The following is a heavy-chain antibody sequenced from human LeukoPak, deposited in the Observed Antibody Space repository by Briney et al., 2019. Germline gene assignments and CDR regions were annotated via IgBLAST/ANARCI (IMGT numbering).Heavy chain of an antibody. V-gene: IGHV1-69*05. J-gene: IGHJ6*03. CDR3: ASVVAGTYYYYYMDV. CDR1: GGTFSRYA. CDR2: IIPFHGTP. D-gene: IGHD6-19*01. Sequence: SVKVSCKGSGGTFSRYAISWVRRAPGQGLEWMGGIIPFHGTPNYAQKFQGRVTITTDESTSTAYMELSSLRSEDTAVYYCASVVAGTYYYYYMDVWGKGTTVTVSS.